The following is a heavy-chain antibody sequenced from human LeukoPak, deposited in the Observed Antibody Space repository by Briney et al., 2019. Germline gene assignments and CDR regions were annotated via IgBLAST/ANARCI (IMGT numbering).Heavy chain of an antibody. CDR1: GFTFSSYS. CDR3: ARGALDAATPFDS. J-gene: IGHJ5*01. V-gene: IGHV3-21*01. CDR2: ISSSSSYI. D-gene: IGHD2-15*01. Sequence: GGSLRLSCAASGFTFSSYSMNWVRQAPGKGLEGVSSISSSSSYIYYADSLKGRFTISRDNAKKSVYLQMNSLRAEDTAVYYCARGALDAATPFDSWGQGTLVTVSS.